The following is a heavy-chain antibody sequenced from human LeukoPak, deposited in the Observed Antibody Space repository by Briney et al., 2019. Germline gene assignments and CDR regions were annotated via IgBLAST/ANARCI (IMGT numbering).Heavy chain of an antibody. CDR3: ARSTTVVTPFDY. D-gene: IGHD4-23*01. J-gene: IGHJ4*02. Sequence: SVKVSCKASGGTFSSYAISWVRQTPGQGLEWMGGIIPIFGTANYAQKFQGRVTITTDESTSTAYMELSSLRSEDTAVYYCARSTTVVTPFDYWGQGTLVTVSS. V-gene: IGHV1-69*05. CDR2: IIPIFGTA. CDR1: GGTFSSYA.